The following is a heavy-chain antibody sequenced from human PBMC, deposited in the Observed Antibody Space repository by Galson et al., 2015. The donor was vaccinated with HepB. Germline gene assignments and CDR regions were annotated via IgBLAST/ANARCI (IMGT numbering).Heavy chain of an antibody. J-gene: IGHJ4*02. V-gene: IGHV4-61*01. Sequence: SETLSLTCIVSGDSISSGSYYWNWIRQSPGKGLEWIGHVSYSGFIKYNPSPESRVTISADMSKNQSFLTLTSVTAADTAVYYCARGRAYSSYDFAFWGRGIRVTVSS. CDR3: ARGRAYSSYDFAF. CDR1: GDSISSGSYY. D-gene: IGHD5-12*01. CDR2: VSYSGFI.